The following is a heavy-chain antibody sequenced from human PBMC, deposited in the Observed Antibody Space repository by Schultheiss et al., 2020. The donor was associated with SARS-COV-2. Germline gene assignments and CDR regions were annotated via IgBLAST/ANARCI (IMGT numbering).Heavy chain of an antibody. V-gene: IGHV4-34*01. CDR1: GGSISSYY. D-gene: IGHD3-9*01. CDR2: INHSGST. CDR3: ARHDWYGAFLDY. Sequence: SETLSLTCTVSGGSISSYYWSWIRQPPGKGLEWIGEINHSGSTNYNPSLKSRVTISVDKSKNQFSLKLSSVTAADTAVYYCARHDWYGAFLDYWGQGTLVTVSS. J-gene: IGHJ4*02.